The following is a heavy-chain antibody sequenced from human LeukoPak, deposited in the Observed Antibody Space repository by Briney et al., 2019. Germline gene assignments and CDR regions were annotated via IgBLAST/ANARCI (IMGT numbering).Heavy chain of an antibody. D-gene: IGHD3-10*01. CDR2: INPIDSYT. CDR1: GYSFTNYW. J-gene: IGHJ4*02. CDR3: ARRGSGSYLDFDY. Sequence: GESLKISCQGSGYSFTNYWISWVRQMPGKGLEWMGRINPIDSYTKYSPSFQGHVTILVDKSINHAYLPWSSLKASDTAIYYCARRGSGSYLDFDYWGQGTVVTVSS. V-gene: IGHV5-10-1*01.